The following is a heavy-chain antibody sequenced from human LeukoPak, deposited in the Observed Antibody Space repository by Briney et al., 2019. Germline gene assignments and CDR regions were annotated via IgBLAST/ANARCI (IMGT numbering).Heavy chain of an antibody. CDR2: INPNSGGT. CDR3: ARDPWGSGTYYRYYFDY. Sequence: ASVKVSCKASGYTFTGYSMHWVRQAPGQGLEGMGRINPNSGGTNYVQKFQGRVTMTRDTSISTAYMELSRLRSDDTAVYYCARDPWGSGTYYRYYFDYWGQGTLVTVSS. V-gene: IGHV1-2*06. D-gene: IGHD3-10*01. CDR1: GYTFTGYS. J-gene: IGHJ4*02.